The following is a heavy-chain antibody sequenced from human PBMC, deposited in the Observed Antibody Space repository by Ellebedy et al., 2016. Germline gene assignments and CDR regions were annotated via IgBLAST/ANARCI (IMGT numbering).Heavy chain of an antibody. Sequence: GESLKISXVASGFTFRNFFMSWVRQAPGGGLEWISTISGDGDTTFSADSVKGRFTISRDNSRNTLYLQMDRLRAADTAVYYCYYGHYSGYWGQGTLVTVSS. D-gene: IGHD4-17*01. CDR3: YYGHYSGY. CDR2: ISGDGDTT. V-gene: IGHV3-23*01. CDR1: GFTFRNFF. J-gene: IGHJ4*02.